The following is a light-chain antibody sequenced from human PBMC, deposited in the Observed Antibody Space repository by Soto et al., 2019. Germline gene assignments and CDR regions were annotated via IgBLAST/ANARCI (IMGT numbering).Light chain of an antibody. V-gene: IGLV2-8*01. Sequence: QSVLTQPPAASGSPGQSVTISCTGTSNGIGAYNYVSWYQQRPGKAPKLLIYEVFRRPSGVPDRFSASKSGNTASLTVSGLQPEDEADYYCSSYAGREAGVFGTGTKVTVL. CDR1: SNGIGAYNY. J-gene: IGLJ1*01. CDR2: EVF. CDR3: SSYAGREAGV.